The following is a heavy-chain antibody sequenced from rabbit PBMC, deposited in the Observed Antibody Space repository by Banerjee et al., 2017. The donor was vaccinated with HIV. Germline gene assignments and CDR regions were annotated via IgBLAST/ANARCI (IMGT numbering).Heavy chain of an antibody. V-gene: IGHV1S45*01. CDR1: GFSFSSNYW. Sequence: QEQLEESGGDLVKPEGSLTLNCTASGFSFSSNYWIRWVRQAPGKGLEWIASIYGGSSGNTHDASWAKGRFTISKISSTTVTLQMTSLTAADTATYFCARHAAYTNDWGEIFNLWGPGTLVTVS. D-gene: IGHD4-1*01. J-gene: IGHJ4*01. CDR3: ARHAAYTNDWGEIFNL. CDR2: IYGGSSGNT.